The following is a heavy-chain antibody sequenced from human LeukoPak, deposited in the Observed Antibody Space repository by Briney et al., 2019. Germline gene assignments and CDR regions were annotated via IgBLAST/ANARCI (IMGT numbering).Heavy chain of an antibody. CDR1: GFTFRIYA. D-gene: IGHD3-10*01. J-gene: IGHJ4*02. CDR3: AVVQGFGDAPFDY. V-gene: IGHV3-43*02. CDR2: ISGDGGST. Sequence: PGGSLRLSCAASGFTFRIYAMNWVRQAPGKGLEWVSLISGDGGSTYYADSVKGRFTISRDNSKNSLYLQMNSLRTEDTALYYCAVVQGFGDAPFDYWGQGTLVTVSS.